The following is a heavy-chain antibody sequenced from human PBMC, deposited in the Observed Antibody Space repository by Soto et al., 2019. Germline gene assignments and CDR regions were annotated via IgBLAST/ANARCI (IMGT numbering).Heavy chain of an antibody. CDR3: GHLHPPDYVPF. Sequence: EVQLVESGGDLVEPGGSLRLSCAVSGFSFSNAWMNWVRQTPGKGLEWVGRIQTKSEGGTADYAAPVKGRFTISREDSENTLYLQMNSLKTEDTGVYYCGHLHPPDYVPFWGQGTLVTVSS. CDR2: IQTKSEGGTA. J-gene: IGHJ4*02. D-gene: IGHD4-17*01. V-gene: IGHV3-15*07. CDR1: GFSFSNAW.